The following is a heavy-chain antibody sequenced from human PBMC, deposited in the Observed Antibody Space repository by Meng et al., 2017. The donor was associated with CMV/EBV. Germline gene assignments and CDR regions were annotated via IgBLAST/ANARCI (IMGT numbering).Heavy chain of an antibody. J-gene: IGHJ4*02. Sequence: HVPLVQSGAAGKKPGAPVKVSCKASGYTVTSYGISWVRQAPGQGLEWMGWISAYNGNTNYAQKLQGRVTMTTDTSTSTAYMELRSLRSDDTAVYYCARGGRYYYDSSGYCDYWGQGTLVTVFS. CDR2: ISAYNGNT. CDR3: ARGGRYYYDSSGYCDY. CDR1: GYTVTSYG. D-gene: IGHD3-22*01. V-gene: IGHV1-18*01.